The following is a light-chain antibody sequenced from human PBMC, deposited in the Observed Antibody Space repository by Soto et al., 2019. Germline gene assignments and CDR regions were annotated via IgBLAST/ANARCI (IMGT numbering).Light chain of an antibody. J-gene: IGKJ1*01. Sequence: EIVLTQPPGTLSLSPGERATLSCRASQSVSSNYLAWYQQKPGQAPRLLIYDASSRATGIPDRFSGSGSETDFTLTISRLEPEDFAVYYCQQYGSSPWTFGQGTKVEIK. CDR2: DAS. V-gene: IGKV3-20*01. CDR1: QSVSSNY. CDR3: QQYGSSPWT.